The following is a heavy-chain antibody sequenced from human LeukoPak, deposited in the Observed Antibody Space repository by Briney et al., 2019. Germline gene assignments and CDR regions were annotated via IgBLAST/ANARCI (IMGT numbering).Heavy chain of an antibody. J-gene: IGHJ6*04. CDR1: GGSFSGYY. CDR2: INHSGST. V-gene: IGHV4-34*01. CDR3: ATLRRSNGMDV. D-gene: IGHD5/OR15-5a*01. Sequence: MSSETLSLTCAVYGGSFSGYYWSWIRQPPGKGLEWIGEINHSGSTNYNPSLKSRVTISVDTSKYQFSLKLSSVTAADTAVYYCATLRRSNGMDVWGKGTTVTVSS.